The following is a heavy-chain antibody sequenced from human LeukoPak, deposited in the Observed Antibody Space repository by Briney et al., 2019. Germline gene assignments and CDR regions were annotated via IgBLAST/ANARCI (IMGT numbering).Heavy chain of an antibody. V-gene: IGHV3-21*01. CDR2: ISSSSTYT. CDR3: ARDPKLGYCSGGSCYYYYYYGMDV. Sequence: PGGSLRLSCAASGFTFSRYSMNWVRQAPGKGLEWVSSISSSSTYTYYADSVKGRFTISRDNAKNSLYLQLNSLRAEDTAVYYCARDPKLGYCSGGSCYYYYYYGMDVWGQGTTVTVSS. CDR1: GFTFSRYS. J-gene: IGHJ6*02. D-gene: IGHD2-15*01.